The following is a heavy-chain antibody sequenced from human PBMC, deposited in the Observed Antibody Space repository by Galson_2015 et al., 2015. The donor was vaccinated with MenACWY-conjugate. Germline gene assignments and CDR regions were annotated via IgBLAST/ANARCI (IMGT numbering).Heavy chain of an antibody. V-gene: IGHV3-23*01. CDR2: IVSSGGDT. Sequence: SLRLSCAASGFTFNSYAMNWVRQAPGQGLAWVAGIVSSGGDTNYADSVKGRFTISRDSAKNTLYLHMSSLRAEDTALYYCAKDSGSSGWYYFDSWGQGAPVTVSS. CDR3: AKDSGSSGWYYFDS. D-gene: IGHD6-19*01. CDR1: GFTFNSYA. J-gene: IGHJ4*02.